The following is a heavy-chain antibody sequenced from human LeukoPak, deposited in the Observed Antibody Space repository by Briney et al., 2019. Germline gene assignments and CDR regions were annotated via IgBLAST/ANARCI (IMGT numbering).Heavy chain of an antibody. Sequence: GGSLRLSCAASGLTVSNQFMDWVRQAPGKGLEWASTIYSGGATYYSDSVRGRFTISRDSSQNTVYLQMNSLRAEDTAVYYCAKDQPLWFGEFHPDYWGQGTLVTVSS. D-gene: IGHD3-10*01. CDR2: IYSGGAT. V-gene: IGHV3-66*01. J-gene: IGHJ4*02. CDR3: AKDQPLWFGEFHPDY. CDR1: GLTVSNQF.